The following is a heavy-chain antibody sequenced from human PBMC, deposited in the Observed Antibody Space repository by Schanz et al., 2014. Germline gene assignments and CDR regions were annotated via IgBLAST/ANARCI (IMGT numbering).Heavy chain of an antibody. CDR2: IYPNSGGT. Sequence: QVHLVQSGAEVKKPGASVKVSCKASGYTFTGYYMHWVRQAPGQGLEWMGRIYPNSGGTNYAQKFQGRVTLTSDASLTTVYMEVHSLTSDDTAVFFCARDQTGTTNWFDPWGQGTLVTVSS. J-gene: IGHJ5*02. V-gene: IGHV1-2*06. CDR3: ARDQTGTTNWFDP. D-gene: IGHD1-7*01. CDR1: GYTFTGYY.